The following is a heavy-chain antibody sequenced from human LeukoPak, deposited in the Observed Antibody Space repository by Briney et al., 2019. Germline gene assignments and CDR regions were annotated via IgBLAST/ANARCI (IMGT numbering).Heavy chain of an antibody. Sequence: SQTLSLTCAISGDSVSSNNAAWNWIRQSPSRGLEWLGRTYYRSRWFTDYTLSVKSRITINPDTSRNQFSLQLNSVSPEDTAVYYCVRGSALDIWGQGTMVTVSS. V-gene: IGHV6-1*01. CDR2: TYYRSRWFT. CDR3: VRGSALDI. J-gene: IGHJ3*02. CDR1: GDSVSSNNAA.